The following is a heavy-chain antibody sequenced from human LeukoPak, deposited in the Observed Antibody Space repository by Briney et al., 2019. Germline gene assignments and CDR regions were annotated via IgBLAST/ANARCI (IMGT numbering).Heavy chain of an antibody. Sequence: SETLSFTCAVYGGSFSGYYWSWIRQPPGKGLEWIGEINHSGSTNYNPSLKSRVTISVDTSKNQFSLKLSSVTAADTAVYYCARGGIQLWFGRRPYFDYWGQGTLVTVSS. CDR3: ARGGIQLWFGRRPYFDY. CDR1: GGSFSGYY. J-gene: IGHJ4*02. V-gene: IGHV4-34*01. D-gene: IGHD5-18*01. CDR2: INHSGST.